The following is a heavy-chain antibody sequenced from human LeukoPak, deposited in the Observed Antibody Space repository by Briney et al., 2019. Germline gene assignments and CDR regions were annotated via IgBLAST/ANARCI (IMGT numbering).Heavy chain of an antibody. CDR3: ARGASSTIFDNWFDP. V-gene: IGHV3-53*01. CDR2: IYSGGST. CDR1: GFTVSSNY. J-gene: IGHJ5*02. Sequence: GGSLRLSCAASGFTVSSNYLSWVRQALGKGLEWVSVIYSGGSTYYADSVKGRFTISRDNSKNTLYLQMNSLRAEDTAVYYCARGASSTIFDNWFDPWGQGTLVTVSS. D-gene: IGHD3-3*01.